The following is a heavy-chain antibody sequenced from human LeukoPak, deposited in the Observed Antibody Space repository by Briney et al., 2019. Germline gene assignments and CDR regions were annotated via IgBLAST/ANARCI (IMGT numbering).Heavy chain of an antibody. CDR2: ISITISVI. J-gene: IGHJ4*02. V-gene: IGHV3-21*01. D-gene: IGHD6-19*01. CDR1: RFTFSTYI. Sequence: GGSLRLSSAPSRFTFSTYIMNSVRQAPGKGLGWVSSISITISVIYYADSVKGRFTISRDNAKNSLYLQMNSVRAEDTAVYYCARGWYNSGYYCDYWGQGTLVTVSS. CDR3: ARGWYNSGYYCDY.